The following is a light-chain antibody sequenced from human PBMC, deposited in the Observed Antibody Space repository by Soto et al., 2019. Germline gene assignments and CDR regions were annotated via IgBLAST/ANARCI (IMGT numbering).Light chain of an antibody. V-gene: IGKV1-13*02. CDR3: QQLNSYPLWT. J-gene: IGKJ1*01. CDR2: DAS. CDR1: QGISSA. Sequence: IHFTNCPSSPSASVSERVTMTGRPSQGISSALAWYQQKPGKAPKLLIYDASSLESGVPSRFTGSGSGTDFTLTISSLQPEDFATYYCQQLNSYPLWTFGQGTKVDIK.